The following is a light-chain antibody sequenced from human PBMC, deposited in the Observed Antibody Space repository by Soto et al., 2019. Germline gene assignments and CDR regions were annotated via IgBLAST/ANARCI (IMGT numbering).Light chain of an antibody. J-gene: IGKJ1*01. Sequence: ETGFTQSPGTLSLSPGERDTLSCRASQSVSNNYLAWYQQKPGQAPRLLIYGASNRATGIPDRFSGSGSGTDFTLTISRLEPEDFAVYYCQQYGSSGTFGQGTKVDIK. CDR3: QQYGSSGT. CDR1: QSVSNNY. V-gene: IGKV3-20*01. CDR2: GAS.